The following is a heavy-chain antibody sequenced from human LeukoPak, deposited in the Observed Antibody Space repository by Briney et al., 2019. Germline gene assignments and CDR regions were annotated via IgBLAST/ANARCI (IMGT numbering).Heavy chain of an antibody. V-gene: IGHV3-23*01. J-gene: IGHJ4*02. D-gene: IGHD6-19*01. Sequence: PGGSLRLSCAASGFTFSSYAMSWVRQALGKGLEWVSGISDSGGNTYYTDSVKGRFTISRDKSKNTLYLQMNSLRADDTAVYYCAKERGSGWYPIDYWGQGTLVTVSS. CDR1: GFTFSSYA. CDR3: AKERGSGWYPIDY. CDR2: ISDSGGNT.